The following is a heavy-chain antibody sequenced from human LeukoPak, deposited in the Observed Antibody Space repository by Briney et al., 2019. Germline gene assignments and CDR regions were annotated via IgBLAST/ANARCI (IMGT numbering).Heavy chain of an antibody. J-gene: IGHJ6*03. V-gene: IGHV3-21*01. CDR1: GFTFISYS. CDR2: ISSSSSYI. CDR3: ARSPRPAPFADMDG. Sequence: AGGSLRLSCAASGFTFISYSMNWVRQAPGRGLEWVSSISSSSSYIYYADSVKGRFTISRDNAKNSLYLQMNSLRAEDTAVYYCARSPRPAPFADMDGWGKGTTVTVSS.